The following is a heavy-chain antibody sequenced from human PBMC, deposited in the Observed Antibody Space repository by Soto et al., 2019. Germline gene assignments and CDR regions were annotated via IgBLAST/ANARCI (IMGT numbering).Heavy chain of an antibody. V-gene: IGHV3-15*07. CDR1: GFTFSNAW. Sequence: EVQLVESGGGLVKPGGSLRLSCAASGFTFSNAWMNWVRQAPGKGLEWVGRIKSKTDGGTTDYAAPVKGRFTISRDDSKNTLYLQMNSLKTEDRAVYSCTTGLITMVRGVTNYGMDVWGQGTTVTVSS. CDR2: IKSKTDGGTT. D-gene: IGHD3-10*01. CDR3: TTGLITMVRGVTNYGMDV. J-gene: IGHJ6*02.